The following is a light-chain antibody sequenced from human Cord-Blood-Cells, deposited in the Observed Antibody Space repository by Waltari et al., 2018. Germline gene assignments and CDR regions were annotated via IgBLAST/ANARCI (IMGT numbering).Light chain of an antibody. J-gene: IGKJ4*01. Sequence: DIVMTQSPDSLAVSLGERATIYCKSSQSVLYSSNKKKYLAWYQQKPGQPPKLLIYWASTRESGVPDRFSGSGSGTDFTLTISSLQAEDVAVYYCQQYYSTPLTFGGGTKVEIK. V-gene: IGKV4-1*01. CDR3: QQYYSTPLT. CDR2: WAS. CDR1: QSVLYSSNKKKY.